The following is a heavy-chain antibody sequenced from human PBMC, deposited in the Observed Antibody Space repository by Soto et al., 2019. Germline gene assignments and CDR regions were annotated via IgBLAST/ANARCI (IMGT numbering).Heavy chain of an antibody. D-gene: IGHD6-13*01. CDR1: GFTVSSNY. CDR3: ARERFSSSWSLFDY. CDR2: IYSGGTT. V-gene: IGHV3-53*01. Sequence: GGSLRLSCAASGFTVSSNYMSWVRQAPGKGLEWVSVIYSGGTTYYADSVKGRFTISRDNSKNTLYLQMNSLRAEDTAVYCCARERFSSSWSLFDYWGQGTLVTVSS. J-gene: IGHJ4*02.